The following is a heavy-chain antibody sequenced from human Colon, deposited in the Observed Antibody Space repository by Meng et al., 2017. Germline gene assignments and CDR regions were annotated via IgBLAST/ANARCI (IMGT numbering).Heavy chain of an antibody. CDR3: ARRVQYSSGYYYFDF. CDR1: GGSLTSSNW. J-gene: IGHJ4*02. D-gene: IGHD3-22*01. CDR2: IYRSGST. V-gene: IGHV4-4*02. Sequence: QGQLQESGPGLVKPSGTLSLTCVVSGGSLTSSNWWTWVRQAPGKGLEWIGEIYRSGSTNYNPSLKSRVTISIDTSKNEFSLKLTSVTAADTALYYCARRVQYSSGYYYFDFWGQGTLVTVSS.